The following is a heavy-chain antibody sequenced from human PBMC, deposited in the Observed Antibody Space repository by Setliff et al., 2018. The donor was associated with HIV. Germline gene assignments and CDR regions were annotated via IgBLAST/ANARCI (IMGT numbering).Heavy chain of an antibody. V-gene: IGHV7-4-1*02. D-gene: IGHD3-10*01. CDR3: ARDFGRFGELYSDY. Sequence: GASVKVSCKASGYTFTSYAMNWVRQAPGQGLEWMGWINTNTGNPTYAQGFTGRFVFSLDTSVSTAYLQISSLKAEDTAVYHCARDFGRFGELYSDYWGQGPLVTVSS. CDR1: GYTFTSYA. CDR2: INTNTGNP. J-gene: IGHJ4*02.